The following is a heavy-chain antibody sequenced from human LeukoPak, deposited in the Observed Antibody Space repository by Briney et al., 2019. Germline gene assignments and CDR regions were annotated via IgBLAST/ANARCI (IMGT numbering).Heavy chain of an antibody. CDR2: ISAYNGNT. CDR3: ARDPVKGRIYYYYGMDV. Sequence: ASVKVSFKASGYTFTSYGISWVRQAPGQGLEWMGWISAYNGNTNYAQKFQGRVTITADKSTSTAYMELSSLRSEDTAVYYCARDPVKGRIYYYYGMDVWGQGTTVTVSS. V-gene: IGHV1-18*01. J-gene: IGHJ6*02. D-gene: IGHD4-17*01. CDR1: GYTFTSYG.